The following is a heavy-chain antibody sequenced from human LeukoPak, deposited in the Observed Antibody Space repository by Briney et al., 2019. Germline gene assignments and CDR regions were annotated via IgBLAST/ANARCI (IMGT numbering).Heavy chain of an antibody. CDR3: AELGITMIGGV. Sequence: PGGSLRLSCAASGFTFSSYRMNWVRQAPGKGLEWVSSISSRSSYIYYADSVKGRFTISRDNAKNSLYLQMNSLRAEDTAVYYCAELGITMIGGVWGKGTTVTISS. J-gene: IGHJ6*04. CDR2: ISSRSSYI. D-gene: IGHD3-10*02. V-gene: IGHV3-21*01. CDR1: GFTFSSYR.